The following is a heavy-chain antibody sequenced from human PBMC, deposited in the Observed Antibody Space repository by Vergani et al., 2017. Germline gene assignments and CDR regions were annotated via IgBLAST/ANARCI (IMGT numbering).Heavy chain of an antibody. D-gene: IGHD3-10*01. CDR3: ARGPKIGGSGSYHDEGYYYYGMDV. CDR1: GGSISSGDYY. J-gene: IGHJ6*02. V-gene: IGHV4-30-4*01. CDR2: IDYSGRT. Sequence: QVQLQESGPGLVKPSQTLSLTCTVSGGSISSGDYYWSWLRQPPGKGLEWIGYIDYSGRTYYNPSLKSRVTISVDTSNNQFTLKLSSVTASDTAVYYCARGPKIGGSGSYHDEGYYYYGMDVWGQGTTVTVSS.